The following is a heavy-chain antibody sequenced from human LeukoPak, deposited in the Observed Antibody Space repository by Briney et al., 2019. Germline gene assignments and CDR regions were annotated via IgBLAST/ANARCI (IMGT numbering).Heavy chain of an antibody. J-gene: IGHJ3*02. CDR2: IRYDGSNK. Sequence: GGSLRLSCAASGFTFSSYGMHWVRQAPGKGLEWVAFIRYDGSNKYYADSVKGRFTISRDNSKNTLYLQMNSLRAEDTAVYYCARDGFDAFDIWGQGTMVTVSS. CDR1: GFTFSSYG. CDR3: ARDGFDAFDI. D-gene: IGHD5-12*01. V-gene: IGHV3-30*02.